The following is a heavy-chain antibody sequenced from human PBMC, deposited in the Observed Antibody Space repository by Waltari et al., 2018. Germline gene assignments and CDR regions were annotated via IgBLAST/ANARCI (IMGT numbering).Heavy chain of an antibody. CDR3: ARDLGGFNHFDWFLSI. J-gene: IGHJ3*02. CDR1: GDSLNYHH. D-gene: IGHD3-9*01. Sequence: QVQLQESGPGLVKPSATLFLTCTVSGDSLNYHHWPWIRQPPGKGLEWIEYAYYTGRTNYNPSLRSRLTISVDTSKNQFSLNLNSVTSADTAVYYCARDLGGFNHFDWFLSIWGPGTMVTVSS. CDR2: AYYTGRT. V-gene: IGHV4-59*11.